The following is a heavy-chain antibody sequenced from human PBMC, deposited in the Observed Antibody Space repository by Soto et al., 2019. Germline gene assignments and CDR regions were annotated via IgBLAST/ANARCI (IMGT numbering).Heavy chain of an antibody. V-gene: IGHV3-30*18. CDR1: GFTFSSYG. D-gene: IGHD2-21*02. J-gene: IGHJ4*02. Sequence: PGGSLRLSCAASGFTFSSYGMHWVRQAPGKGLEWVAVISYDGSNKYYADSVKGRFTISRDNSKNTLYLQMNSLRAEDTAVYYCAKARTVVVTAILNYWGQGTLVTVSS. CDR3: AKARTVVVTAILNY. CDR2: ISYDGSNK.